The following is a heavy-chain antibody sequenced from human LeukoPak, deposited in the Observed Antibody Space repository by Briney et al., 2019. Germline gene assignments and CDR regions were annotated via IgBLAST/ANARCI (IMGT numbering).Heavy chain of an antibody. D-gene: IGHD5-18*01. CDR1: GFTFSSYW. CDR3: ARDPADYSYGYVY. Sequence: PGGSLRLSCAASGFTFSSYWMSWVRQAPGKGLEWVANIKQDGSEKYYVDSVKGRFTISRDNAKNSLYLQMNSLRAEDTAVYYCARDPADYSYGYVYWGQGALVTVSS. V-gene: IGHV3-7*01. CDR2: IKQDGSEK. J-gene: IGHJ4*02.